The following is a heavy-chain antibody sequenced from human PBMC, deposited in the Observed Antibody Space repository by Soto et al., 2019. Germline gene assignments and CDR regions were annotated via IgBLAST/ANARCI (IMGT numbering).Heavy chain of an antibody. Sequence: ASVKVSCKASGYTFTGYYMHWVRQAPGQGLEWMGWINPNSGGTNYAQKFQGWVTMTRDTSISTAYMELSRLRSDDTAVYYCARDRVIGCSSTSCYLTYYYYGMDVWGQGTTVTVSS. CDR1: GYTFTGYY. J-gene: IGHJ6*02. V-gene: IGHV1-2*04. D-gene: IGHD2-2*01. CDR2: INPNSGGT. CDR3: ARDRVIGCSSTSCYLTYYYYGMDV.